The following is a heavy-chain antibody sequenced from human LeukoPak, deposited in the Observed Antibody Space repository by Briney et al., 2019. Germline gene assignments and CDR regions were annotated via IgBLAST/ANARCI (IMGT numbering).Heavy chain of an antibody. V-gene: IGHV3-7*05. CDR3: ARWRTSNWSEFDY. CDR2: IKQDGSEI. CDR1: GFTFSAYS. Sequence: GGSLRLSCATSGFTFSAYSMNWVRQAPGKGLEWVANIKQDGSEIYYVDSVKGRFTISRDNAKNSLYLQMNSLRAEDTAVYFCARWRTSNWSEFDYWGQGTLVTVSS. J-gene: IGHJ4*02. D-gene: IGHD6-13*01.